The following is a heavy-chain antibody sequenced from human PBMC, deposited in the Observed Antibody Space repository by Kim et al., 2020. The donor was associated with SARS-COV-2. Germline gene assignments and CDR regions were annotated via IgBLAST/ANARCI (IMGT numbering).Heavy chain of an antibody. J-gene: IGHJ4*02. CDR2: T. D-gene: IGHD1-26*01. Sequence: TSYAQKFQGRVTMTRDTSTSTVYMELSSLRSEDTAVYYCASSHYHGVFDYWGQGTLVTVSS. V-gene: IGHV1-46*01. CDR3: ASSHYHGVFDY.